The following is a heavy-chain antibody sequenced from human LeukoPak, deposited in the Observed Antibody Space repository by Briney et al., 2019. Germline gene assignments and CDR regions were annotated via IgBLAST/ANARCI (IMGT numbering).Heavy chain of an antibody. CDR2: IYPGDSDT. Sequence: GXSXXXXXXGXGYSFTSYWXXWVRQMPGKGXXXXGIIYPGDSDTRYSPSFQGQVTISADKSISTAYLQWSSLKASDTAMYYCARHGGRDYELVDPWGQGTLVTVSS. CDR1: GYSFTSYW. D-gene: IGHD4-17*01. V-gene: IGHV5-51*01. CDR3: ARHGGRDYELVDP. J-gene: IGHJ5*02.